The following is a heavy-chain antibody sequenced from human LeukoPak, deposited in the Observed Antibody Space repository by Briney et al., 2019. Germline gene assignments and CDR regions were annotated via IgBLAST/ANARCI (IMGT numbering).Heavy chain of an antibody. Sequence: PGGSLRLSCAASGFIFSSYAMSWVRQAPGKGLEWVSTISGSGGSTYYADSVKGRFTISRDNSKNTVYLQMNSLRAEDTAVYYCAKHRSYINDVCHGDFDYWGQGTLVTVSS. D-gene: IGHD2-8*01. CDR1: GFIFSSYA. CDR3: AKHRSYINDVCHGDFDY. CDR2: ISGSGGST. J-gene: IGHJ4*02. V-gene: IGHV3-23*01.